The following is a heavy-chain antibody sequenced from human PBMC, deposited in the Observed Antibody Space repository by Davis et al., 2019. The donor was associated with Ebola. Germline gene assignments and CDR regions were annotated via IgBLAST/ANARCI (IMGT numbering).Heavy chain of an antibody. CDR2: ISGSGGST. J-gene: IGHJ4*02. CDR1: GFTFSSYA. CDR3: AGQLDHPFDFDY. V-gene: IGHV3-23*01. D-gene: IGHD6-6*01. Sequence: GGSLRLSCAASGFTFSSYAMSWVRQAPGKGLEWVSAISGSGGSTYYADSVKGRFTISRDNSKNTLYLQMNSLRAEDTAVYYCAGQLDHPFDFDYWGQGTLVTVSS.